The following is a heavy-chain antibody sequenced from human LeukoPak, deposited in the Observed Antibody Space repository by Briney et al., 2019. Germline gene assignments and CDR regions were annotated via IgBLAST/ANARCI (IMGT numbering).Heavy chain of an antibody. CDR2: INPNSGGT. Sequence: GASVKVSCKASGYTFTGYYMHWVRQAPGQGLEWMGWINPNSGGTNYAQKFQGRVTITADESTSTAYMELSSLRSEDTAVYYCARDGFTDGYCSSTSCYSFDYWGQGTLVTVSS. J-gene: IGHJ4*02. CDR3: ARDGFTDGYCSSTSCYSFDY. D-gene: IGHD2-2*02. V-gene: IGHV1-2*02. CDR1: GYTFTGYY.